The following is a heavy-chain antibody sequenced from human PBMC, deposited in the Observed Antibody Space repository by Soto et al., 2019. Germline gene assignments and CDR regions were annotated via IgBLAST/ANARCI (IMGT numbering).Heavy chain of an antibody. J-gene: IGHJ6*02. CDR3: ARALIQLWPHYYYGMDV. CDR1: GGSISSGDYY. V-gene: IGHV4-30-4*01. CDR2: IYYSGST. D-gene: IGHD5-18*01. Sequence: SETLSLTCTVSGGSISSGDYYWSWIRQPPGKGLEWIGYIYYSGSTYYNPSLESRVTISVDTSKNQFSLNLSSVTAPDTAVYYCARALIQLWPHYYYGMDVWGQGTTVTVSS.